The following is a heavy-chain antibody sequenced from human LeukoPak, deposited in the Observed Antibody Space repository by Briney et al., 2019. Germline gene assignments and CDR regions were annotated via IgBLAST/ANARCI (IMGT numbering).Heavy chain of an antibody. V-gene: IGHV3-21*01. CDR3: ARVVVSSGSLDY. D-gene: IGHD3-10*01. Sequence: GGSLRLSCAASGFTFSSYTMNWVRQAPGKGLEWVSSISSSSGYIYYAESVKGRFIISRDNARNSLYLQMNSLRAEDTVVYYCARVVVSSGSLDYWGQGTLVTVTS. CDR2: ISSSSGYI. CDR1: GFTFSSYT. J-gene: IGHJ4*02.